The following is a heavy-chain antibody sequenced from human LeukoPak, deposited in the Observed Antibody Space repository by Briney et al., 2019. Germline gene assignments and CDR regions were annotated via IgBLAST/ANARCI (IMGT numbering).Heavy chain of an antibody. CDR1: GYTFTTSA. CDR3: AIKGGASYGSYFDY. V-gene: IGHV7-4-1*01. CDR2: INTDTEKP. D-gene: IGHD3-16*01. Sequence: ASVKVSCRASGYTFTTSAVNWVRQAPGQGLEWMGLINTDTEKPTYAQGFAGRLVFSLDISASTAYLQIRSLKSEDTAVYYCAIKGGASYGSYFDYWGQGTLVTVSS. J-gene: IGHJ4*02.